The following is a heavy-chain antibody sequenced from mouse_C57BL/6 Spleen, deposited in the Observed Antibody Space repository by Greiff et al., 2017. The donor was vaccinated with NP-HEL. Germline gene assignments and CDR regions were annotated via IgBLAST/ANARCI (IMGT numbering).Heavy chain of an antibody. V-gene: IGHV1-82*01. Sequence: QVQLKESGPELVKPGASVKISCKASGYAFSSSWMNWVKQRPGKGLEWIGRIYPGDGDTNYNGQFKGKATLTADKSSSTAYMQLSSLTSEDSAVYFCARSRITTVVATKYFDVWGTGTTVTVSS. D-gene: IGHD1-1*01. J-gene: IGHJ1*03. CDR3: ARSRITTVVATKYFDV. CDR2: IYPGDGDT. CDR1: GYAFSSSW.